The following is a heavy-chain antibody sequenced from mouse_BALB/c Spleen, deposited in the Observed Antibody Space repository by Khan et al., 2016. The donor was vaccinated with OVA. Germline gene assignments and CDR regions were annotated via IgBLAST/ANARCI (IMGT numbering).Heavy chain of an antibody. CDR1: GYSITSNYA. J-gene: IGHJ4*01. CDR2: ISYSGAT. CDR3: ARQNYDGYALDY. Sequence: VQLKESGPSLVKPSQSLSLTCTVTGYSITSNYAWSWIRQFPGSKLEWMGYISYSGATNYNPSLKSRISVTRDTSENQFFLQLNSVTTEDTATYFCARQNYDGYALDYWGQGTSVTVSS. D-gene: IGHD2-4*01. V-gene: IGHV3-2*02.